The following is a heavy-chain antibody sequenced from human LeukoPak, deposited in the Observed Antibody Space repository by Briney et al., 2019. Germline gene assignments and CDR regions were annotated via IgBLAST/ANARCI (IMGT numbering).Heavy chain of an antibody. Sequence: SETLSLTCTVSGGSISSGDYYWSWIRQLPGKGLEWIGSIYYSGSTYYNPSLKSRVTTSVDTSKNQFSLKLSSVTAADTAVYYCAREDYDILTGVDYWCQGTLVTVSS. CDR3: AREDYDILTGVDY. D-gene: IGHD3-9*01. V-gene: IGHV4-30-4*01. CDR2: IYYSGST. CDR1: GGSISSGDYY. J-gene: IGHJ4*02.